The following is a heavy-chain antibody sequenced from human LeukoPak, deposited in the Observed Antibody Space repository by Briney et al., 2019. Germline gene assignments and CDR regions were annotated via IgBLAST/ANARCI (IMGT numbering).Heavy chain of an antibody. Sequence: SETLSLTCAVSGGSINSDSWSWIRQPPGKGLEWIGYIYYSGSTNYNPSLKSRVTISVDTSENQFSLKLSSVTAADTAVYYCARGRPIYYYYGMDVWGQGTTVTVSS. CDR1: GGSINSDS. J-gene: IGHJ6*02. V-gene: IGHV4-59*01. CDR3: ARGRPIYYYYGMDV. CDR2: IYYSGST.